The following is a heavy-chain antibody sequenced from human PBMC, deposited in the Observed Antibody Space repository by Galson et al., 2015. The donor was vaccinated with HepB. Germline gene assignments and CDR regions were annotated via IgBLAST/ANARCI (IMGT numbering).Heavy chain of an antibody. D-gene: IGHD3-16*01. V-gene: IGHV4-34*01. Sequence: YGGSFSGYQWSWLRQPPGKAPEWIGEINYRGSTSYSPSLKSRVTISLDTSKNQFSLELTSVTAADTAVYFCARGLRGGLGGRLELWGQGALVTVSS. CDR3: ARGLRGGLGGRLEL. CDR1: GGSFSGYQ. CDR2: INYRGST. J-gene: IGHJ5*02.